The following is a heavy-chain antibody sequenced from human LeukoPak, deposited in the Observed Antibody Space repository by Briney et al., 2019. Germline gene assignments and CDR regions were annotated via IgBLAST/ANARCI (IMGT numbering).Heavy chain of an antibody. Sequence: GGSRRLSCAASGFTFDDYAMPWVRQAPGKGLEWVSGISWNSGSVDYADSVKGRFTISRDNAKNSLYLQMNSLRPEDTALYYCAKDISSSGWYRGNGFDYWGQGTLVTVPS. J-gene: IGHJ4*02. CDR1: GFTFDDYA. CDR2: ISWNSGSV. CDR3: AKDISSSGWYRGNGFDY. V-gene: IGHV3-9*01. D-gene: IGHD6-19*01.